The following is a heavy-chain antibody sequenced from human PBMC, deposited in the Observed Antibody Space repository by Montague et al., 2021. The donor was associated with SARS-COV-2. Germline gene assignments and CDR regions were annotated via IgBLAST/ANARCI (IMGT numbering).Heavy chain of an antibody. V-gene: IGHV3-33*01. CDR1: GFTFSSYG. CDR3: ARVRGYDFLTGYLDF. Sequence: SLRLSCAPSGFTFSSYGMHWFRQAPGKGLEWVAVIWYDGSNKYYADSVKGRFTISRDNSKNTLYLQMNSLRAEDTAVYYCARVRGYDFLTGYLDFWGQGTLVTVSS. J-gene: IGHJ4*02. D-gene: IGHD3-9*01. CDR2: IWYDGSNK.